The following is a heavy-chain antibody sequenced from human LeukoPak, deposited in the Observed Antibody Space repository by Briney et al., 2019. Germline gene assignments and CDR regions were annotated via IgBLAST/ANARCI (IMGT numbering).Heavy chain of an antibody. CDR3: AGSYDYYDSSGYDDAFDI. CDR2: IYYSGST. CDR1: GGSISSYY. D-gene: IGHD3-22*01. J-gene: IGHJ3*02. V-gene: IGHV4-59*01. Sequence: SETLSLTCTVSGGSISSYYWSWIRQPPGKGLEWIGYIYYSGSTNYNPSLKSRVTISVDTSKNQFSLKLSSVTAADTAVYYCAGSYDYYDSSGYDDAFDIWGQGTVVTVSS.